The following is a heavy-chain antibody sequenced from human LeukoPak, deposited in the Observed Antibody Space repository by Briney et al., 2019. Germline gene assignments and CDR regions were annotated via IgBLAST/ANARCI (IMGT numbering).Heavy chain of an antibody. D-gene: IGHD2-2*01. CDR3: AKAGYCSSTSCQAGRYYFDY. V-gene: IGHV3-23*01. CDR1: GFTFSSYA. Sequence: TGGSLRLSCAASGFTFSSYAMSWVRQAPGKGLEWVSAISGSGGSTYYADSVKGRFTISRDNSKNTLYLQMNSLRAEDTAVYYCAKAGYCSSTSCQAGRYYFDYWGQGTLVTVSS. J-gene: IGHJ4*02. CDR2: ISGSGGST.